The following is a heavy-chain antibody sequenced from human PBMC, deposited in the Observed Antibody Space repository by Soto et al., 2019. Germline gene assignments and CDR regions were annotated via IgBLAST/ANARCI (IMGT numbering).Heavy chain of an antibody. V-gene: IGHV3-23*01. CDR1: GFTFSDYV. J-gene: IGHJ4*02. D-gene: IGHD1-26*01. CDR2: ISANGGST. Sequence: EVQLLESGGGLVQPGGSLRLSCAASGFTFSDYVMSWVRQAPGKGLEWVSGISANGGSTYYADSVKGRFTISRDNSKKLLYLQMNSLSAEDTAVYSCAKRMTLGSYYAAFDCWGQGTLVTVSS. CDR3: AKRMTLGSYYAAFDC.